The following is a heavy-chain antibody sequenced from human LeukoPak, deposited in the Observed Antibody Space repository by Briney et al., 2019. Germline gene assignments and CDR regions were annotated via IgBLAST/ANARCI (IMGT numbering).Heavy chain of an antibody. Sequence: PSETLSLTCTVSGGSISSHYWSWIRRPPGKGLEWIGYIYYSGSTNYNPSLKSRVTISVDTSKNQFSLKLSSVTAADTAVYYCARAQYCSSTSCYTGFDPWGQGTLVTVSS. CDR3: ARAQYCSSTSCYTGFDP. CDR2: IYYSGST. J-gene: IGHJ5*02. V-gene: IGHV4-59*11. CDR1: GGSISSHY. D-gene: IGHD2-2*02.